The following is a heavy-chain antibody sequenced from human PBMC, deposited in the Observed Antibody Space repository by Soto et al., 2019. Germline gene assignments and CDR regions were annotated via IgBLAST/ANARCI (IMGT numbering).Heavy chain of an antibody. CDR1: GFTFSSYG. CDR3: ARDYDFWSGYLTLRGYYYGMDV. Sequence: RLSCAASGFTFSSYGMHWARQAPGKGLEWVAVIWYDGSNKYYADSVKGRFTISRDNSKNTLYLQMNSLRAEDTAVYYCARDYDFWSGYLTLRGYYYGMDVWGQGTTVTVS. J-gene: IGHJ6*02. D-gene: IGHD3-3*01. CDR2: IWYDGSNK. V-gene: IGHV3-33*01.